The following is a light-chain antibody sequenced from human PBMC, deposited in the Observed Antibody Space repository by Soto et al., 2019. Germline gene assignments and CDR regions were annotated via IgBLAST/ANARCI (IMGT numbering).Light chain of an antibody. V-gene: IGKV1D-12*01. J-gene: IGKJ4*01. CDR3: QQADSFPLT. CDR1: QDISTL. CDR2: GAS. Sequence: DIQMTQSPSSVSASIGDTVTITCRASQDISTLLAWYQQKPGKAPKLLIYGASTLESGVPSRFSGRGSGTDFTLTISSLQPEDFATYFYQQADSFPLTFGGGTKVEMK.